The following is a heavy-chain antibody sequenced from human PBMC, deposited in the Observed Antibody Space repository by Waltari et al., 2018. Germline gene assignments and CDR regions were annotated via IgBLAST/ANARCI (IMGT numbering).Heavy chain of an antibody. CDR2: ITTGSSYI. CDR1: GFTFSDYG. D-gene: IGHD3-16*01. Sequence: EVQLVESGGGLVKPGGSLRLSCAASGFTFSDYGMNWVRQAPGKGREWVSYITTGSSYIYYADSVKGRFTISRDNSKNTLYLQMISLRAEDTAVYYCAEAGLYVRDYYYDYSMGVWGQGTTVTVSS. CDR3: AEAGLYVRDYYYDYSMGV. V-gene: IGHV3-21*04. J-gene: IGHJ6*02.